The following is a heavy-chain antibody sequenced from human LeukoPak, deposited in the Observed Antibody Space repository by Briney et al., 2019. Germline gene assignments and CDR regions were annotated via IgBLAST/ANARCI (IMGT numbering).Heavy chain of an antibody. J-gene: IGHJ4*02. CDR1: GFTLRSYW. Sequence: GGSLRLSCAASGFTLRSYWMSWVRQAPGKGLEWVANINQDGSERYYVDSVKGRFTISRDSAKNSLYLHMSSLRADDTAVYYCARDYGDENWGQGTLVTVSS. CDR2: INQDGSER. V-gene: IGHV3-7*01. CDR3: ARDYGDEN. D-gene: IGHD4-17*01.